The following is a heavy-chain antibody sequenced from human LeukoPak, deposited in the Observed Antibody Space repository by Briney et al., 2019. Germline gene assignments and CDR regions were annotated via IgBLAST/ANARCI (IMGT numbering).Heavy chain of an antibody. J-gene: IGHJ6*02. D-gene: IGHD3-10*01. CDR1: GFTVSSTY. CDR3: ARDGRKITMVRGVIEYGMDV. V-gene: IGHV3-48*01. Sequence: HPGGSLRLSCAASGFTVSSTYMSWVRQAPGKGLEWVSYISSSSSTIYYADSVKGRFTISRDNAKNSLYLQMNSLRAEDTAVYYCARDGRKITMVRGVIEYGMDVWGQGTTVTVSS. CDR2: ISSSSSTI.